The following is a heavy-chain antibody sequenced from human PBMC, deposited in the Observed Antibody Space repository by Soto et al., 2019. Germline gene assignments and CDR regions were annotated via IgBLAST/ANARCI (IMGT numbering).Heavy chain of an antibody. J-gene: IGHJ4*02. D-gene: IGHD3-10*01. CDR1: GYSFTDYH. CDR3: ARENSITPALDY. CDR2: INPKSGGT. V-gene: IGHV1-2*04. Sequence: GASVKVSCKASGYSFTDYHIHWVRQAPGQGLEWLGRINPKSGGTSTAQKFQGWVTMTTDTSISTACMELSRLRSDDTAVYYCARENSITPALDYWGQGPLVTVSS.